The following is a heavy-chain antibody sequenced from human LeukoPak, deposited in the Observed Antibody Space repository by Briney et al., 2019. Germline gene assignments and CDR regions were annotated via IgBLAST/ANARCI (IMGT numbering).Heavy chain of an antibody. CDR3: AVVGARGYFDY. J-gene: IGHJ4*02. Sequence: SETLSLTCAVYGGSFSGYYWGWIRQPPGKGLEWIGEINHSGSTNYNPSLKSRVTISVDTSKNQFSLKLSSVTAADTAVYYCAVVGARGYFDYWGQGTLVTVSS. CDR2: INHSGST. V-gene: IGHV4-34*01. D-gene: IGHD1-26*01. CDR1: GGSFSGYY.